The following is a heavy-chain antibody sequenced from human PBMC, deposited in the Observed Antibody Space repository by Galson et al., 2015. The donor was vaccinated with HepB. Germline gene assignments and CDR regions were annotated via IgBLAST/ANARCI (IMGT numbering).Heavy chain of an antibody. CDR3: ARDVGSVDGDYFDN. CDR2: IWYDGSNK. Sequence: SLRLSCAASGFTFSRYGIYWVRQAPGKGLEWVAAIWYDGSNKYYADSVKGRFTISRDNSKNTLYLQMSSLRAEDTAVCYCARDVGSVDGDYFDNWGQGTLVTVSS. V-gene: IGHV3-33*07. J-gene: IGHJ4*02. D-gene: IGHD2-8*01. CDR1: GFTFSRYG.